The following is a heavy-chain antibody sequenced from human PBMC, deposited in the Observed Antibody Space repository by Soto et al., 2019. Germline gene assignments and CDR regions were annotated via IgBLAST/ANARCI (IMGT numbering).Heavy chain of an antibody. CDR1: GSTFNIYS. D-gene: IGHD6-19*01. Sequence: ESGGGLVQPGGSLRLSCAASGSTFNIYSMNWVRQAPGKGLEWVSYITSDTTTIHYADSVRGRFTISRDNAENSLFLQMNSLRDEDTAAYYCARSVAGHFDYWGQGALVTVSS. CDR2: ITSDTTTI. J-gene: IGHJ4*02. V-gene: IGHV3-48*02. CDR3: ARSVAGHFDY.